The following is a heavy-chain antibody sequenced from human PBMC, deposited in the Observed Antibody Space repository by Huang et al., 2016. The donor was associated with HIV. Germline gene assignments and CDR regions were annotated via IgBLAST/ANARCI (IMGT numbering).Heavy chain of an antibody. D-gene: IGHD7-27*01. Sequence: QITLKESGPTVIKPTQTLTLTCSFSGFSLNHKGVGVGWIRQPPGKALEWLVLIYWDDDKRFTPSLKNRITITKDTSKNQVVFTMTNLDPMYTGTYYCAHIGRLGNYYMDVWGNGTTVTVSS. J-gene: IGHJ6*03. CDR2: IYWDDDK. CDR3: AHIGRLGNYYMDV. CDR1: GFSLNHKGVG. V-gene: IGHV2-5*02.